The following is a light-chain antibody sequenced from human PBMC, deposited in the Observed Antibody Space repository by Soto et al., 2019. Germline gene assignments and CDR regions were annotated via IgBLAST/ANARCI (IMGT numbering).Light chain of an antibody. CDR1: SSDVGGYNY. Sequence: QSVLTQPASVSGSPGQSITISCTGTSSDVGGYNYVSWYQQYPGKAPKLMIYDVSNRPSGVSNRFSGSKSGNTASLTSSGLQAEDEADYYCSSYTSSSNRVFGGGTKLTVL. J-gene: IGLJ3*02. CDR2: DVS. V-gene: IGLV2-14*01. CDR3: SSYTSSSNRV.